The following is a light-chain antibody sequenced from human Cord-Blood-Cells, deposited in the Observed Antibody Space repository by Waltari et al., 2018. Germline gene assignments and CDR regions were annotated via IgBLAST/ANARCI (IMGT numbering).Light chain of an antibody. CDR2: GAS. CDR1: QSVSSSY. Sequence: EIVLTQSPGTLSLSPGERDTLSCRASQSVSSSYLAWYPQKPCQAPRLLIYGASSRATGIPDRFSGSGSGTDFTLTISRLEPEEFAVYYCEQYGSSPYTFGQWTKLEIK. V-gene: IGKV3-20*01. J-gene: IGKJ2*01. CDR3: EQYGSSPYT.